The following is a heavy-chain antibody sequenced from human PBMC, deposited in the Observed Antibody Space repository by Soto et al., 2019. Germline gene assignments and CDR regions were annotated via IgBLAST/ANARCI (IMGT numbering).Heavy chain of an antibody. CDR1: GYTFTSYG. D-gene: IGHD3-3*01. Sequence: QVQLVQSGAEVKKPGASVRVSCEASGYTFTSYGLSWVRQTPGQGLEWMGWISTNNGNTNYAQKLQDRVTMTTDTSTNTAYMELRSLRSDDTAVYYCARAGDFWHRINWFDPWGQGTLVTVSS. CDR3: ARAGDFWHRINWFDP. CDR2: ISTNNGNT. J-gene: IGHJ5*02. V-gene: IGHV1-18*01.